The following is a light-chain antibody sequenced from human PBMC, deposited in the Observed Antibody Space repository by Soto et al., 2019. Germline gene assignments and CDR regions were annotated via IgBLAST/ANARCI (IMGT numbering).Light chain of an antibody. J-gene: IGKJ1*01. CDR2: RAS. V-gene: IGKV1-39*01. CDR3: YKGYTSLPWT. Sequence: DIQLTQSPSSLSASVGDRVTISCRASQIISTYLNWYQQKPATAPRLLISRASSVKSGVPPRFSGSGSGREFTRTISSLRPEDIAHYFCYKGYTSLPWTFGQGTKVDVK. CDR1: QIISTY.